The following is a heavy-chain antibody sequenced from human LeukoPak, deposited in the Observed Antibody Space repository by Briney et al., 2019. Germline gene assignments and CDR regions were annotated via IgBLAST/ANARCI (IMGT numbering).Heavy chain of an antibody. Sequence: PGESLKISCKGSGYSFISYWIGWVRQMPGKGLEWMGIMYPGNSDIRYSPSFRGQVTFSADKSISTAYLQWSSLKASDTAMYYCARLFNIEYSSSSDAVGGIYWGQGTLVTVSS. CDR1: GYSFISYW. D-gene: IGHD6-6*01. V-gene: IGHV5-51*01. CDR2: MYPGNSDI. J-gene: IGHJ4*02. CDR3: ARLFNIEYSSSSDAVGGIY.